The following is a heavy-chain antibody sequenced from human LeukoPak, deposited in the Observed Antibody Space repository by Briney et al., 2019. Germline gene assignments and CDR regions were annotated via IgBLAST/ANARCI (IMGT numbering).Heavy chain of an antibody. J-gene: IGHJ4*02. CDR1: GFPCSCYA. D-gene: IGHD2-2*01. CDR2: ISGSGGST. Sequence: GGSLRLSCAASGFPCSCYAVSWVRQAPGKGLEWVSAISGSGGSTYYADSVKGRFPISRDNSKNTLYLQMNSLRAEDTAVYDCAKGRVAAASACSYWGQGTLVTVSS. CDR3: AKGRVAAASACSY. V-gene: IGHV3-23*01.